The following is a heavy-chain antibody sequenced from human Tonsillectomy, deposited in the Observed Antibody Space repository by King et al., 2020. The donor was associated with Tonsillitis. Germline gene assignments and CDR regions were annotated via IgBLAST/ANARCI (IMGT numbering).Heavy chain of an antibody. CDR1: TYTFTNYS. D-gene: IGHD1-26*01. V-gene: IGHV1-46*01. CDR2: INPSDGFT. J-gene: IGHJ4*02. CDR3: ARDGGPIVGAHWYRLYF. Sequence: VQLVQSGAEVKKPGASVKASCKASTYTFTNYSMHWVRQAPGQGLEWLGVINPSDGFTTYAQKLQGRATMTRDTATSTVYMELSSLRSEDSAVYFCARDGGPIVGAHWYRLYFGGRGTLVTVSS.